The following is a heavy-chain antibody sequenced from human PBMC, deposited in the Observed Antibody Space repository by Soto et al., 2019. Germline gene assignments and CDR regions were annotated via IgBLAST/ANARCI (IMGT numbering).Heavy chain of an antibody. V-gene: IGHV3-33*01. CDR3: ARDSKDDSSGYYAGFDY. CDR1: GFTFSSYG. D-gene: IGHD3-22*01. J-gene: IGHJ4*02. Sequence: QVQLVESGGGVVQPGRSLRLSCAVSGFTFSSYGMNWVRQAPGKGLEWVAAIYYDGSNKYYADSVRCRFTISRDNFKNPLYLHMNSLRAEDTAVYYCARDSKDDSSGYYAGFDYWGQGTLVTVSS. CDR2: IYYDGSNK.